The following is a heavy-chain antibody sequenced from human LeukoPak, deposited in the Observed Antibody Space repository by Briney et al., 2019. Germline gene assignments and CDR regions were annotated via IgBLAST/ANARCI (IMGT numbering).Heavy chain of an antibody. D-gene: IGHD3-22*01. CDR3: ARILLDYFDSNGYPDY. CDR2: IYFNGNT. J-gene: IGHJ4*02. Sequence: PSETLSLTCTVSGGSISSYYWSWIRQPPGKGLEWIGYIYFNGNTYYNPSFTSRVTMSVDTSTNQFSLKLSSVTAADTAVYYCARILLDYFDSNGYPDYWGQGTLVTVSS. CDR1: GGSISSYY. V-gene: IGHV4-30-4*01.